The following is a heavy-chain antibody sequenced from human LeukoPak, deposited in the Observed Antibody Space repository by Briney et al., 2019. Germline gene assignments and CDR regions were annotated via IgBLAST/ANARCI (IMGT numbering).Heavy chain of an antibody. J-gene: IGHJ6*02. Sequence: GGSLRLSCAASGFTYSTYTMRWARQAPGKGLEWVACISNTSCTTLYADSVKGRFTISRDNSKNTLSLQMNSLRVDDTAVYYCAKDYVDSTKYGMDVWGQGTTVT. CDR3: AKDYVDSTKYGMDV. V-gene: IGHV3-23*01. CDR2: ISNTSCTT. CDR1: GFTYSTYT. D-gene: IGHD2-2*01.